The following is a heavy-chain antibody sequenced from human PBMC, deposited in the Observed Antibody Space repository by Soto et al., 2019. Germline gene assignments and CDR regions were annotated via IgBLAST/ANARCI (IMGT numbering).Heavy chain of an antibody. CDR1: GYTFTSYA. Sequence: ASVKVSCKASGYTFTSYAMHWVRQAPGQRLEWMGWINPSNGNTNYAQKFQGRVTITADESTSTAYMELSSLRSEDTAVYYCARVSTVTTGLTGYYYYGMDVWGQGTTVTAP. CDR3: ARVSTVTTGLTGYYYYGMDV. D-gene: IGHD4-17*01. CDR2: INPSNGNT. V-gene: IGHV1-3*01. J-gene: IGHJ6*02.